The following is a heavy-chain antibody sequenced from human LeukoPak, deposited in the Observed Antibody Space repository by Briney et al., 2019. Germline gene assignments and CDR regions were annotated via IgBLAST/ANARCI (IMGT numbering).Heavy chain of an antibody. V-gene: IGHV4-61*02. CDR2: IYISGST. Sequence: PSETLSLTCTVSGGSISSGSYYWSWIRQPAGKGLEWIGRIYISGSTNYNPSLKSRITISVDKAKKQFSLKLSSVTAADTAVYYCARSTPPPHFDWLSFRPYYFNSRGQGSLVTVSS. CDR3: ARSTPPPHFDWLSFRPYYFNS. CDR1: GGSISSGSYY. J-gene: IGHJ4*02. D-gene: IGHD3-9*01.